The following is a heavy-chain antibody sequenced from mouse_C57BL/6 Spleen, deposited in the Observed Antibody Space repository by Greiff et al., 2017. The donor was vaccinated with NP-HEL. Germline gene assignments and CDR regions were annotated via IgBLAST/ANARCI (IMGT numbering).Heavy chain of an antibody. Sequence: QVQLQQPGAELVRPGSSVKLSCKASGYTFTSYWMHWVKQRPIQGLEWIGNIDPSDSETHYNQKFKDKATLTVDKSSSTAYMQLSSLTSEDSAVYYCARGGDYDAGFAYWGQGTLVTVSA. V-gene: IGHV1-52*01. J-gene: IGHJ3*01. CDR3: ARGGDYDAGFAY. CDR2: IDPSDSET. CDR1: GYTFTSYW. D-gene: IGHD2-4*01.